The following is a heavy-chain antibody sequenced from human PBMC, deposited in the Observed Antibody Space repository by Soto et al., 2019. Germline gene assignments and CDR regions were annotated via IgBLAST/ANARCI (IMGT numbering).Heavy chain of an antibody. V-gene: IGHV4-39*01. J-gene: IGHJ5*02. CDR3: ASRYCSGGSCRRNWFDP. D-gene: IGHD2-15*01. Sequence: PSETLSLTCTVSGGSISSSSYYWGWIRQPPGKGLEWIGSIYYSGSTYYNPSLKSRVTISVDTSKNQFSLKLSSVTAADTAVYYCASRYCSGGSCRRNWFDPWGQGTLVTVSS. CDR1: GGSISSSSYY. CDR2: IYYSGST.